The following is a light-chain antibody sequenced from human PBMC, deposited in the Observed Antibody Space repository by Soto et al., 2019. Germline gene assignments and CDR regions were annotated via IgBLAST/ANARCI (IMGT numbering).Light chain of an antibody. CDR1: QSISNW. V-gene: IGKV1-5*03. J-gene: IGKJ4*01. CDR2: KAS. CDR3: QQYNSYPLT. Sequence: IQMTQSPSTLSAYVGDRVTITCRASQSISNWLAWYQQKPGKAPNLLIYKASSLKSGVPSRFSGSGSGTEFTLTISCLQPDDFATYYCQQYNSYPLTFGGGTKVDIK.